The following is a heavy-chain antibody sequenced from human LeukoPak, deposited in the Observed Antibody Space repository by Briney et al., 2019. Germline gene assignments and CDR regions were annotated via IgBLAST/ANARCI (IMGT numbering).Heavy chain of an antibody. V-gene: IGHV1-69*13. D-gene: IGHD5-24*01. Sequence: SVKVSCKASGGTFSSYAISWVRQAPGQGLEWMGGIIPIFGTANYAQKFQGRVTITADESTSTAYMELSSLRSEDTAVYYCASSGRRATIPEVNYYYYTDVWGKGTTVTVSS. CDR3: ASSGRRATIPEVNYYYYTDV. CDR2: IIPIFGTA. J-gene: IGHJ6*03. CDR1: GGTFSSYA.